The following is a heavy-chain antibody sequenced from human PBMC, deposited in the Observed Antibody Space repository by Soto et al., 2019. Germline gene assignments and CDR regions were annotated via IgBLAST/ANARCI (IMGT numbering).Heavy chain of an antibody. CDR3: ARDRYDSSGYYLYVFDY. J-gene: IGHJ4*02. D-gene: IGHD3-22*01. CDR1: GFTFDDYA. Sequence: SLRLSCAASGFTFDDYAMHWVRQAPGKGLVWVSRINSDGSSTSYADSVKGRFTISRDNAKNTLYLQMNSLRAEDTAVYYCARDRYDSSGYYLYVFDYWGQGTLVTVSS. CDR2: INSDGSST. V-gene: IGHV3-74*01.